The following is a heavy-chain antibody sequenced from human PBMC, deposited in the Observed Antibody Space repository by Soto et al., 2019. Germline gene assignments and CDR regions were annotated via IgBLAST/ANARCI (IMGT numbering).Heavy chain of an antibody. CDR2: ISSSSSYI. D-gene: IGHD5-12*01. CDR3: ARAQGSGYPGDGAFDI. V-gene: IGHV3-21*01. CDR1: GFTFSTYS. Sequence: GGSLRLSCAASGFTFSTYSMNWVRQAPGKGLEWVSSISSSSSYIYYADSVKGRFTISRDNAKKSLYLQMNSLRVEDAAVYYCARAQGSGYPGDGAFDIWGQGTMVTVSS. J-gene: IGHJ3*02.